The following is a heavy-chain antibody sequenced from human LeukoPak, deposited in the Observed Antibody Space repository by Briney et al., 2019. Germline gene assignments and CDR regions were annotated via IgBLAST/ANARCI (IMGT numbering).Heavy chain of an antibody. Sequence: GGSLRLSCAASGFTFSTYGMHGVRQAPGKGLEWVAVIWFDGSNQYYVDSVRGRFSISRDNSKNTLYLQMNTLRAEDTGVYYCARDRGSGDSFDLWGQGAMVTVSS. J-gene: IGHJ3*01. V-gene: IGHV3-33*01. CDR2: IWFDGSNQ. D-gene: IGHD6-19*01. CDR1: GFTFSTYG. CDR3: ARDRGSGDSFDL.